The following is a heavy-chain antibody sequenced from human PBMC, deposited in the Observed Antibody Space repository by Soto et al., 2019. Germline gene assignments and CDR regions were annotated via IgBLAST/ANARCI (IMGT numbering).Heavy chain of an antibody. J-gene: IGHJ4*02. CDR1: GGTFSSYA. Sequence: QVQLVQSGAEVKKPGSSVKVSCKASGGTFSSYAISWVRQAPGQGLEWMGGIIPIFGTANYAQKFQGRITITADEATSTAYMELSSLRSVDTAVYYCARAQYCGGDCYTGSDYWGQGTLVTVSS. CDR3: ARAQYCGGDCYTGSDY. CDR2: IIPIFGTA. D-gene: IGHD2-21*02. V-gene: IGHV1-69*01.